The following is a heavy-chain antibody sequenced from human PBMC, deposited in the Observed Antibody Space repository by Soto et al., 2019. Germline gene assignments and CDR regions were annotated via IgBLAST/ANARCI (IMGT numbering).Heavy chain of an antibody. CDR3: ARAPPDDYGALYYYYYMDV. CDR1: GYTFTSYG. D-gene: IGHD4-17*01. CDR2: ISAYNGNT. V-gene: IGHV1-18*01. J-gene: IGHJ6*03. Sequence: GVSVKVSCKASGYTFTSYGISWVRQAPGQGLEWMGWISAYNGNTNYAQRLQGRVTMITDTSTSTAYMELRSLRSDDTAVYYCARAPPDDYGALYYYYYMDVWGKGTTVTVSS.